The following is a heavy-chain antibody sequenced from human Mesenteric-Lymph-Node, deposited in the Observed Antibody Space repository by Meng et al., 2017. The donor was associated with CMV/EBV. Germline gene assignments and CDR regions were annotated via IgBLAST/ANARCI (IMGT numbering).Heavy chain of an antibody. D-gene: IGHD3-22*01. CDR1: GGSVRSGSFY. J-gene: IGHJ6*02. Sequence: SETLSLTCTVSGGSVRSGSFYWSWIRQPPGKGLEWIGYIYYDGDTKYNPSLKSRVTMFLDTSKNQFSLNLTSVTAADTAVFYCATGPYDISAYPYYDGMDVWGQGTTVTVSS. CDR3: ATGPYDISAYPYYDGMDV. CDR2: IYYDGDT. V-gene: IGHV4-61*01.